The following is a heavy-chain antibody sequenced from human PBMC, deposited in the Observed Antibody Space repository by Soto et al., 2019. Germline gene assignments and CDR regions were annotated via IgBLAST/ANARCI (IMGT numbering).Heavy chain of an antibody. D-gene: IGHD5-18*01. CDR2: ISHDGSNT. V-gene: IGHV3-30*18. J-gene: IGHJ4*02. Sequence: QVQLVQSGGNVVQPGRSLRLSCAASGFTFSNYGMHWVRQAPGKGLEWLAFISHDGSNTYYADSVKGRFTISRDNSKNTLYLQTNSLRAEDTAVFYCAKEPKIQLWLHYFDYWGQGTLVTVSS. CDR1: GFTFSNYG. CDR3: AKEPKIQLWLHYFDY.